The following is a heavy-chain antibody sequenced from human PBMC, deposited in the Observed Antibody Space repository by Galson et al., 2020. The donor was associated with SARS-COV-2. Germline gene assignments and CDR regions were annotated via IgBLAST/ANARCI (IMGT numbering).Heavy chain of an antibody. CDR1: GYTFTSYS. J-gene: IGHJ5*02. CDR3: ARQGRGSAPYQENSFDP. Sequence: GESLKISCKASGYTFTSYSIVWVRQMPGKGLEWMGRINGGDSDATYSPSFRGQVTISADKSITTAYLHWSSVEASDTAIYYCARQGRGSAPYQENSFDPWGQGTLVTVSS. V-gene: IGHV5-51*01. D-gene: IGHD3-10*01. CDR2: INGGDSDA.